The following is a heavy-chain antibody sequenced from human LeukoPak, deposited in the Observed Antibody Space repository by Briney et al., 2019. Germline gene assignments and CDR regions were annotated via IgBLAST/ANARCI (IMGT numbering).Heavy chain of an antibody. Sequence: PGGSLRPSCAASGFTFINYWMTWVRQAPGKGLEWVANIKNDGSEKYYVDSVKGRFTISRDNAENSLFLQMNTLRAEDTAVYYCARGYCTSASCYPNWFDPWGQGTLVTVSS. CDR1: GFTFINYW. CDR2: IKNDGSEK. CDR3: ARGYCTSASCYPNWFDP. D-gene: IGHD2-2*01. V-gene: IGHV3-7*04. J-gene: IGHJ5*02.